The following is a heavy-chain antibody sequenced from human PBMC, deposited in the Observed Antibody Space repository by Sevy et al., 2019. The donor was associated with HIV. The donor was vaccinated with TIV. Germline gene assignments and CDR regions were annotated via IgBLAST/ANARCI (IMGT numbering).Heavy chain of an antibody. CDR1: GFTFSSYA. V-gene: IGHV3-23*01. Sequence: GGCLRLSCAASGFTFSSYAMSWVRQAPGKGLEWVSAISGSGGSTYYADSVKGRFTISRDNSKNTLYLQMNSLRAEDTAVDYCAKDSRFVSSGRQWRDFDYWGQGTPVTVSS. CDR2: ISGSGGST. J-gene: IGHJ4*02. CDR3: AKDSRFVSSGRQWRDFDY. D-gene: IGHD6-19*01.